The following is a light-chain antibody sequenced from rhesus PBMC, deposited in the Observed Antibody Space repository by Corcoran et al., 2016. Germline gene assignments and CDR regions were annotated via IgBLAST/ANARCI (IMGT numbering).Light chain of an antibody. CDR3: QHYYDNPYS. CDR1: QNIYSN. CDR2: VAS. V-gene: IGKV1-44*01. J-gene: IGKJ2*01. Sequence: DIQMTQSPSALSASVGDRVTISCRASQNIYSNLAWYQQKPGKAPNLLIYVASSLETGIPSRFSGSGSRTDFTLTISSLQPEDSAAYYCQHYYDNPYSFGQGTKVEIK.